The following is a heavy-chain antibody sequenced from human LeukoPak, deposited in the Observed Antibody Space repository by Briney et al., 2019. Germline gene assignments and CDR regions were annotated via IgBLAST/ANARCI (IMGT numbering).Heavy chain of an antibody. J-gene: IGHJ4*02. CDR3: AKAYCGSTVCYGGGKIDY. V-gene: IGHV3-30*02. CDR1: GFTFNNYG. D-gene: IGHD2-2*01. Sequence: GGSLRLSCGASGFTFNNYGMHWVRQAPGKGPEWVAFIRYDENNKYYADSVKGRFTISRDNSKNTLYLQTNSLRVEDAAVYYCAKAYCGSTVCYGGGKIDYWGQGTLVTVSS. CDR2: IRYDENNK.